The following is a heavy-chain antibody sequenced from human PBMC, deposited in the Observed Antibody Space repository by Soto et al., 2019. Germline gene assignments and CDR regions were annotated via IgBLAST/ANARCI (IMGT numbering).Heavy chain of an antibody. D-gene: IGHD2-15*01. CDR2: ISWNSGSI. Sequence: PGGSLRLSCAASGFTFDDYAMHWVRQAPGKGLEWVSGISWNSGSIGYADSVKGRFTISRDNAKNSLYLQMNSLRAEDTALYYCAKSGCSGGSCYLYYYYYYMDVWGKGTTVTVSS. J-gene: IGHJ6*03. V-gene: IGHV3-9*01. CDR1: GFTFDDYA. CDR3: AKSGCSGGSCYLYYYYYYMDV.